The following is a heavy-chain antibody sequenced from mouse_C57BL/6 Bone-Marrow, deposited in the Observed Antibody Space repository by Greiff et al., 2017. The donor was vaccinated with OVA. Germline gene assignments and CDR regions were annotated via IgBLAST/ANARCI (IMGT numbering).Heavy chain of an antibody. CDR3: ARRGDYGSSLYAMDY. J-gene: IGHJ4*01. CDR2: IYPGDGDT. V-gene: IGHV1-82*01. CDR1: GYAFSSSW. D-gene: IGHD1-1*01. Sequence: VKLMESGPELVKPGASVKISCKASGYAFSSSWMNWVKQRPGKGLEWIGRIYPGDGDTNYNGKFKGKATLTADKSSSTAYMQLSSLTSEDSAVYFCARRGDYGSSLYAMDYWGQGTSVTVSS.